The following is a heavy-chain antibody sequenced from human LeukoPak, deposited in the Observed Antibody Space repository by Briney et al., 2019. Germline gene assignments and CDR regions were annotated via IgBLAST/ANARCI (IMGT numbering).Heavy chain of an antibody. CDR1: GYTFTGYY. CDR3: ARNNVVVTAILPGY. V-gene: IGHV1-2*02. CDR2: INPNSGGT. Sequence: ASVKVSCKASGYTFTGYYMHWVRQAPGQGLEWMGWINPNSGGTNYAQKFQGRVTMTRDTSISTAYMELSRLRSDDTAVYYCARNNVVVTAILPGYWGQGTLVTVSS. J-gene: IGHJ4*02. D-gene: IGHD2-21*02.